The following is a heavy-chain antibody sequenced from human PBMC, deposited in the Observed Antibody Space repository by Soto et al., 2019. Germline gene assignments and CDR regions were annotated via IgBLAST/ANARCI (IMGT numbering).Heavy chain of an antibody. CDR2: ISAYNGNT. CDR3: ARELAAGNCDY. CDR1: GYTFTSYG. Sequence: QVQLVQSGAEVKKPGASVKVSCKASGYTFTSYGISWVRQAPGQGLEWMGWISAYNGNTNYAQKLQGRVTMTTDTSTSKTYMEPRSLRSDDTAVYYWARELAAGNCDYCGQGTLVTVSS. J-gene: IGHJ4*02. V-gene: IGHV1-18*01. D-gene: IGHD6-13*01.